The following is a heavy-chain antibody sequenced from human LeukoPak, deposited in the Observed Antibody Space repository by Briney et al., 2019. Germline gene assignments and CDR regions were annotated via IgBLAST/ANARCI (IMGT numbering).Heavy chain of an antibody. V-gene: IGHV3-48*03. CDR3: ASGLWGAFDI. CDR1: GFAFGDCE. J-gene: IGHJ3*02. D-gene: IGHD3-16*01. CDR2: ISSSGATT. Sequence: PGGSLRLSCAASGFAFGDCEMNWVRQAPGQGLEWIASISSSGATTHYADSVKSRFGISRDNAKNSLFLQMSSLSAEDTATYFCASGLWGAFDIWAQGTMVSVSS.